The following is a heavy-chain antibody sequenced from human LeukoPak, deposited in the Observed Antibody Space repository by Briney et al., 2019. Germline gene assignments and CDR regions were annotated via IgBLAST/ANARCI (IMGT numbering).Heavy chain of an antibody. CDR3: ARGEVDIVATTPDDAFDI. J-gene: IGHJ3*02. D-gene: IGHD5-12*01. CDR2: MNPNSGGT. CDR1: GYTFTGYY. V-gene: IGHV1-2*02. Sequence: ASVKVSCKASGYTFTGYYMHWVRQAPGQGLEWMGWMNPNSGGTNYAQKFQGRVTMTRDTSISTAYMELSRLRSDDTAVYYCARGEVDIVATTPDDAFDIWGQGTMVTVSS.